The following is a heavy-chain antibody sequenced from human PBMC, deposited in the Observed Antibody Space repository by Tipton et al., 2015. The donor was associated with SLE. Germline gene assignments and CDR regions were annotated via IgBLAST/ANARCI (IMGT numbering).Heavy chain of an antibody. CDR1: GFTVSHYD. J-gene: IGHJ3*02. V-gene: IGHV3-13*01. D-gene: IGHD1-26*01. Sequence: GSLRLSCAASGFTVSHYDMHWVRQGTGKGLEWVSAVGPAGDTFYPGSVKGRFTISREDAKNSLYLQMKSLRAGDTAVYYCVRAGIYNGRYAAFDIWGLGTLVTVSS. CDR2: VGPAGDT. CDR3: VRAGIYNGRYAAFDI.